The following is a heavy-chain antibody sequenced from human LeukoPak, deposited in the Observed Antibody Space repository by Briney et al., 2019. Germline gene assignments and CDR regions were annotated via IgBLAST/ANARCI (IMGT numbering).Heavy chain of an antibody. Sequence: GASVKVSCKASGYTFTGYYMHWVREAPGQGLEWMGWINPNSGGTNNAQKFQGRVTMTRDTSISTAYMELSRLRSDDTAVYYCARDVGSTSCYPWGQGTLVPVSS. CDR1: GYTFTGYY. CDR3: ARDVGSTSCYP. D-gene: IGHD2-2*01. V-gene: IGHV1-2*02. J-gene: IGHJ5*02. CDR2: INPNSGGT.